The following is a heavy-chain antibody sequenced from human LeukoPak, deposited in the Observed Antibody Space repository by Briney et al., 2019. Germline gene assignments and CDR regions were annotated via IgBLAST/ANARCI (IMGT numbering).Heavy chain of an antibody. CDR2: IFYSGST. D-gene: IGHD6-25*01. J-gene: IGHJ4*02. V-gene: IGHV4-59*08. CDR3: ARHAGGYTYFDY. Sequence: SETLSLTCTVSGGSISSYYWSWIRQPPGKGLEWIGYIFYSGSTDYNPSLKSRVTVSVDTSNNQFSLKLSSVTAADTAVYYCARHAGGYTYFDYWGQGILVTVSS. CDR1: GGSISSYY.